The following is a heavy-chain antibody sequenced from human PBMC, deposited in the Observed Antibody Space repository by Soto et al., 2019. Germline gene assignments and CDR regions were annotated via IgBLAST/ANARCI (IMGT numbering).Heavy chain of an antibody. V-gene: IGHV4-30-4*01. D-gene: IGHD3-22*01. J-gene: IGHJ4*02. CDR1: GGSISSGDCY. CDR2: IYYSGST. CDR3: ARAGNSSGSPYD. Sequence: PSETLSLTCTVSGGSISSGDCYWSWIRQPPGKGLEWIGYIYYSGSTYYNPSLKSRVTISVDTSKNQFSLKLSSVTAADTAVYYCARAGNSSGSPYDWGQGTLVTVSS.